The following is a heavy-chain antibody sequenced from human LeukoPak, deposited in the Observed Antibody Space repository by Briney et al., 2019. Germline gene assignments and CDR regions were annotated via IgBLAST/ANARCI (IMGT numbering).Heavy chain of an antibody. V-gene: IGHV3-66*02. CDR1: GFTVSDNY. CDR2: IYSGGTT. CDR3: ARDSRYCSSTSCYFDY. D-gene: IGHD2-2*01. Sequence: PGGSLRLSCAASGFTVSDNYMSWVRQAPGKGLEWVSVIYSGGTTYYADSVKGRFTISRDESKNTLYLQMNSLRAEDTAVYYCARDSRYCSSTSCYFDYWGQGTLVTVSS. J-gene: IGHJ4*02.